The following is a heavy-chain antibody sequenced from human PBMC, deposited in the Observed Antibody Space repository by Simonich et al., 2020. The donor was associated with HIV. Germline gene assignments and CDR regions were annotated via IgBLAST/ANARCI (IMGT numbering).Heavy chain of an antibody. Sequence: QVQLPQWGAGLLKPSETLSLTCAVYGGSFSGYYWSWIRQPPGKGLEWIGEINHSGITKYKSSLNSRATISVNKSKNQFSLKLSSVTAADTAIYYCARRDRELILYFDYWGQGNLVTVSS. V-gene: IGHV4-34*01. J-gene: IGHJ4*02. CDR3: ARRDRELILYFDY. CDR2: INHSGIT. CDR1: GGSFSGYY. D-gene: IGHD3-3*01.